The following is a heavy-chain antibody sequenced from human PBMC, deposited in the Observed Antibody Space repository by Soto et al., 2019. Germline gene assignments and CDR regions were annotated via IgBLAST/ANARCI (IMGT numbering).Heavy chain of an antibody. Sequence: PGGSLRLSCAASGFTFSSYAMSWVRQAPGKGLEWVSAISGSGGSTYYADSVKGRFTISRDNSKNTLYLQMNSLRAEDTAVYYSAKDMASETSSSYFDYWGQGTLVTVSS. CDR3: AKDMASETSSSYFDY. D-gene: IGHD6-6*01. CDR1: GFTFSSYA. V-gene: IGHV3-23*01. J-gene: IGHJ4*02. CDR2: ISGSGGST.